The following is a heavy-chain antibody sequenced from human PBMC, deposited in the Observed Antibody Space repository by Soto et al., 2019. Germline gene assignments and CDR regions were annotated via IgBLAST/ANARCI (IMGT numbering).Heavy chain of an antibody. CDR2: INGGDDSE. D-gene: IGHD6-6*01. J-gene: IGHJ4*02. CDR3: TQDSHWGISSPTQDH. Sequence: EVQLWESGGGLVQPGGSLRLSCAVSGFTFRSSPMSWVRRAPGKGLEWVSGINGGDDSEHYVDSVRGRFTIIRDNSKNLLLLQMNSLRVEDTAIYYGTQDSHWGISSPTQDHGGQGPQVTVSS. V-gene: IGHV3-23*01. CDR1: GFTFRSSP.